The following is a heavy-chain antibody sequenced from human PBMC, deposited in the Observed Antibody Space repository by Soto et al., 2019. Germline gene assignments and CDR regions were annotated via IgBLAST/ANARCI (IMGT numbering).Heavy chain of an antibody. D-gene: IGHD3-10*01. CDR2: IKSKTDGGTT. Sequence: PGGSLTLSCAAAGFTFCNAWMNWVRQAPGKGLEWVGRIKSKTDGGTTDYAAPVKGRFTISRDDSKNTLYLQMNSLKTEDTAVYYCTPSYYGQPHYYYYAMDVWGQGTTVNVSS. J-gene: IGHJ6*02. V-gene: IGHV3-15*07. CDR3: TPSYYGQPHYYYYAMDV. CDR1: GFTFCNAW.